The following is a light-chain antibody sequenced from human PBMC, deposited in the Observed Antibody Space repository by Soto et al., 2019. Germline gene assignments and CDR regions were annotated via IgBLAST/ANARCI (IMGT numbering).Light chain of an antibody. CDR2: WAS. Sequence: DIVMTQSPDSLAVSLGETATINCKSSQSVLYSSNNKNYLAWYQQKPGQPPKLLIYWASTRESGVPDRFSGSGSGTDFTLTSSSLQAEDVAVYYCQQYSSTLTFGRGTKVEIK. CDR3: QQYSSTLT. V-gene: IGKV4-1*01. J-gene: IGKJ4*01. CDR1: QSVLYSSNNKNY.